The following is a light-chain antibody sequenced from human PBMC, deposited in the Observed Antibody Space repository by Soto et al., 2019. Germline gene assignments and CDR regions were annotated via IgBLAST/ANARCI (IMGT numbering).Light chain of an antibody. Sequence: QSVLTQPPSVSAAPGQKVTISCSGISSNIGNKYVSWYQQLPGTAPKLLIYDNNKRPSGIPDRFSGSKSGTSATLGITGLQTGDEADYYCGTWDSSLSAMVFGGGTKLTVL. CDR1: SSNIGNKY. CDR3: GTWDSSLSAMV. J-gene: IGLJ2*01. CDR2: DNN. V-gene: IGLV1-51*01.